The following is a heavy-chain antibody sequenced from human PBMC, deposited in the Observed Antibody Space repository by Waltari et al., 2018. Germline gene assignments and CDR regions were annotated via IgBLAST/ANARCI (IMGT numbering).Heavy chain of an antibody. CDR3: AKDRRGTTVTTGRWGYMDV. CDR2: IRYDGSNK. Sequence: QVQLVESGGGVVQPGGSLRLSCAASGFTFSSYGMHWVRQAPGKGLEWVAFIRYDGSNKYYADSVKGRFTISRDNSKNTLYLQMNSLRAEDTAVYYCAKDRRGTTVTTGRWGYMDVWGKGTTVTVSS. D-gene: IGHD4-17*01. CDR1: GFTFSSYG. J-gene: IGHJ6*03. V-gene: IGHV3-30*02.